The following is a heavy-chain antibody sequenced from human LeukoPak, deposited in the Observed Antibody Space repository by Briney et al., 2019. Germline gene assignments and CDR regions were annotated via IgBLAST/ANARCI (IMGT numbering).Heavy chain of an antibody. CDR3: ARRMVANFDY. J-gene: IGHJ4*02. D-gene: IGHD4/OR15-4a*01. CDR2: IYHSGST. V-gene: IGHV4-30-2*01. Sequence: PSQTLSLTCTVSGGSISSGGYYWSWIRQPPGKGLEWIGYIYHSGSTYYNPSLKSRVTISVDRSKNQFSLKLSSVTAADTAVYYCARRMVANFDYWGQGTLVTVSS. CDR1: GGSISSGGYY.